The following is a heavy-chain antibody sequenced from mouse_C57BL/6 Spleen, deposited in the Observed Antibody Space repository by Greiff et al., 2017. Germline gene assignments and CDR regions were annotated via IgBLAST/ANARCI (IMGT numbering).Heavy chain of an antibody. Sequence: VQVVESGGGLVKPGGSLKLSCAASGFTFSSYAMSWVRQTPEKRLEWVATISDGGSYTYYPDNVKGRFTISRDNAKNNLYLQMSHLKSEDTAMYYCARDTDGYYCDYWGQGTTLTVSS. J-gene: IGHJ2*01. CDR1: GFTFSSYA. CDR3: ARDTDGYYCDY. CDR2: ISDGGSYT. D-gene: IGHD2-3*01. V-gene: IGHV5-4*01.